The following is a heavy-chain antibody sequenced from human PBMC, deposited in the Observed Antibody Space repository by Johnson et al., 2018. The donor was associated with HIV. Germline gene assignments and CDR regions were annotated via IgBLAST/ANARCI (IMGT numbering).Heavy chain of an antibody. D-gene: IGHD6-6*01. Sequence: VQLVESGGGLVQPGGSLRLSCAAYGFTVSSNYMSWVRQAPGKGLEWVSVIYSGGSTYSADSVKGRFTISRDNSKNTLYLQMNSLRAEDTAVYYCARDVIKVIAARDDAFDIWGQGTMVTVSS. CDR2: IYSGGST. CDR1: GFTVSSNY. V-gene: IGHV3-66*01. CDR3: ARDVIKVIAARDDAFDI. J-gene: IGHJ3*02.